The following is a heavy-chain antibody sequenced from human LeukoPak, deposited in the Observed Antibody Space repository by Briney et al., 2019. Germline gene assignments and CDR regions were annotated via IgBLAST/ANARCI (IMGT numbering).Heavy chain of an antibody. J-gene: IGHJ3*01. V-gene: IGHV1-46*01. CDR3: AREAYADDLVGGGFDV. CDR1: GYTFTDYY. CDR2: LNPSGGST. Sequence: GASVKVSCKASGYTFTDYYIHWVRQAPGQGLEWMGMLNPSGGSTSYAQKFQGRLTMTRDTSTSAVSMELSSLRSDDTAVYYCAREAYADDLVGGGFDVWGQGTVVTVSS. D-gene: IGHD4-17*01.